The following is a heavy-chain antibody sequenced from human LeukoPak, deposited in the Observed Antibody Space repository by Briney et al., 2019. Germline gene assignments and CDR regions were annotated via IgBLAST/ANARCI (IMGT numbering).Heavy chain of an antibody. CDR2: TYYRSKWYN. V-gene: IGHV6-1*01. Sequence: SQTLSLTCAISGDSVSSITVAWNWIRQSPSRGLEWLGRTYYRSKWYNDYAVSVKSRISINPDTSKNQFSLQLNSVTPEDTAVYYCARGVNNAFDIWGQGTMVTVSS. CDR3: ARGVNNAFDI. CDR1: GDSVSSITVA. J-gene: IGHJ3*02.